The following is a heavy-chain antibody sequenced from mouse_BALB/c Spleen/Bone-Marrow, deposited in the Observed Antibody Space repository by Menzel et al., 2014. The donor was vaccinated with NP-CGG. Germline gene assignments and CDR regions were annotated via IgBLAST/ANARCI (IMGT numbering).Heavy chain of an antibody. CDR3: ARDYYGSCYWYFDV. D-gene: IGHD1-1*01. V-gene: IGHV5-15*02. CDR2: ISNLAYSI. Sequence: EVMLVESGGGLVQPGGSRKLSCAASGFTFSDYGMAWVRQAPGKGPEWVAFISNLAYSIYYADTVTGRFTISRENAKNTLYLEMSSLRSEDTAMYYCARDYYGSCYWYFDVWGAGTTVTVSS. J-gene: IGHJ1*01. CDR1: GFTFSDYG.